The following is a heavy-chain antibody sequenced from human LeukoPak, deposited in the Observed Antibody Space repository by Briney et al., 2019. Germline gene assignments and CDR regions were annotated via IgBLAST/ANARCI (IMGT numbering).Heavy chain of an antibody. CDR3: ASFSGGSGGWFDP. Sequence: SETLSLTCAVYGGSFSGYYWSWIRQPPGKGLEWIGEINHSGSTNYNPSLKSRVTISVDTSKNQFSLKLSSVTAADTAVYYCASFSGGSGGWFDPWGQGTLVTVSS. J-gene: IGHJ5*02. CDR2: INHSGST. CDR1: GGSFSGYY. D-gene: IGHD2-15*01. V-gene: IGHV4-34*01.